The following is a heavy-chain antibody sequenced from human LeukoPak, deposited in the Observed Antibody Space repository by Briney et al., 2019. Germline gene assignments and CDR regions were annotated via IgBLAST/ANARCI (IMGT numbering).Heavy chain of an antibody. J-gene: IGHJ4*02. CDR1: GYSISSDYY. CDR3: ARIEDVTRGYNHAYYFDY. Sequence: PSETLSLTCTVSGYSISSDYYWGWIQQPPGKGLEWIGNIFHNGNTYYNPSLKSRVTMSIDTSKKQFSLKLRTATAADTAVYYCARIEDVTRGYNHAYYFDYWGQGTLVTVSS. CDR2: IFHNGNT. D-gene: IGHD5-18*01. V-gene: IGHV4-38-2*02.